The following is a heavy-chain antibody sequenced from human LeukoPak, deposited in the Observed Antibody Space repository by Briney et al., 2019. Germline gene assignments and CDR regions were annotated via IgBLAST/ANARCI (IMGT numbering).Heavy chain of an antibody. CDR1: GGSISSYY. CDR2: IYYSGST. CDR3: ARLGSWAYGGNSRYYYYYYMDV. D-gene: IGHD4-23*01. J-gene: IGHJ6*03. Sequence: SGTLSLTCTVSGGSISSYYWSWIRQPPGRGLEWIGYIYYSGSTNYNPSLKSRVTISVDTSKNQFSLKLSSVTAADTAVYYCARLGSWAYGGNSRYYYYYYMDVWGKGTTVTVSS. V-gene: IGHV4-59*01.